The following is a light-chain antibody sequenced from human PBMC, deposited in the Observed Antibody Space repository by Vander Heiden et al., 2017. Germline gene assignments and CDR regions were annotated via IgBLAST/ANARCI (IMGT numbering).Light chain of an antibody. CDR3: QQDDNHPLT. Sequence: DIQMTQSPSSLSASVGDRVTITCQASQDISNYLNWYQQKPGKAPKLLIYDASYLETGVPSRFSGSGSGTDFTFTISSLQPEDIATYYCQQDDNHPLTFGGGTKVEIK. V-gene: IGKV1-33*01. CDR2: DAS. CDR1: QDISNY. J-gene: IGKJ4*01.